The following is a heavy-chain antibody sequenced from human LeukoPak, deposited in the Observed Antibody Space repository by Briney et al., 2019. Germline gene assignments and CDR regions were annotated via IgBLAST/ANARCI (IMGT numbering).Heavy chain of an antibody. CDR2: IYDSGST. D-gene: IGHD3-16*01. J-gene: IGHJ6*04. Sequence: SETLSLTCTVSGGSISIYYWSWIRQPPGKGLEWIGYIYDSGSTNYNPSLKSRVTISVDTSNNRFSLKLSSVTAADTAVYYCARHGSRFGYYYYMDVWGKGTTVTISS. V-gene: IGHV4-59*08. CDR1: GGSISIYY. CDR3: ARHGSRFGYYYYMDV.